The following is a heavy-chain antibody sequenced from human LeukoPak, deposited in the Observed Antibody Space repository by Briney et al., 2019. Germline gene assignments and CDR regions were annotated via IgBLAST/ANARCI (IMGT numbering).Heavy chain of an antibody. Sequence: ASVKVSCKSSGYTFTNYYLHWLRQAPGQGLEWMGWINPHSGDTYYAEKFQGRVTLTRDTSSRSTYMDLDSLTSDDTAVYFCARVRIISPAADDAFEIWGQGTVVTVSS. CDR1: GYTFTNYY. D-gene: IGHD2-2*01. J-gene: IGHJ3*02. CDR2: INPHSGDT. V-gene: IGHV1-2*02. CDR3: ARVRIISPAADDAFEI.